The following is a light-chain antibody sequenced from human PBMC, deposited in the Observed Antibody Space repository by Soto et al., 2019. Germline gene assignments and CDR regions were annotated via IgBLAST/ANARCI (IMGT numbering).Light chain of an antibody. CDR3: QQYGSSPLT. V-gene: IGKV3-20*01. J-gene: IGKJ4*01. CDR1: QSVRNSL. Sequence: EIVLTQSPGTLSLSRGERATLSCRASQSVRNSLLAWYQQKPGQPPRLLIYDASTRATATPERFSGSGSGTDFTLTISRLEPEDFAVYNCQQYGSSPLTFGGGTKVDIK. CDR2: DAS.